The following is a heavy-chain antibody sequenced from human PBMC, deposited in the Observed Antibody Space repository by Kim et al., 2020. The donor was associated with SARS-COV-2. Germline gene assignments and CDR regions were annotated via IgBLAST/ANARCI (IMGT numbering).Heavy chain of an antibody. CDR1: GFTFSSYA. CDR3: AKDQGIVVVPAALVAVAGRGGFDS. J-gene: IGHJ4*02. Sequence: GGSLRLSCAASGFTFSSYAMSWVRQAPGKGLEWVSAISGSGGSTYYADSVKGRFTISRDNSKNTLYLQMNSLRAEDTAVYYCAKDQGIVVVPAALVAVAGRGGFDSWGQGTLVTVSS. D-gene: IGHD2-2*01. V-gene: IGHV3-23*01. CDR2: ISGSGGST.